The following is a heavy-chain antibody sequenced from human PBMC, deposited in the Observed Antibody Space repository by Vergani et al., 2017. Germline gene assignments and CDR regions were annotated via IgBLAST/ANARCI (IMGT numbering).Heavy chain of an antibody. CDR2: IYTSGST. J-gene: IGHJ3*02. CDR3: ATGYSSGRNYNDAFDI. D-gene: IGHD6-19*01. CDR1: GGSISSGSYY. V-gene: IGHV4-61*02. Sequence: QVQLQESGPGLVKPSQTLSLTCTVSGGSISSGSYYWSWIRQPAGKGLEWIGRIYTSGSTNYNPSLKSRVTISVDTSKNQFSLKLSSVTAADTAVYYCATGYSSGRNYNDAFDIWGQGTMVTVSS.